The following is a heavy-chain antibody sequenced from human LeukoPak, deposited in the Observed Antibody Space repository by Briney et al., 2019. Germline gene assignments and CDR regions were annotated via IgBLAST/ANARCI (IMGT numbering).Heavy chain of an antibody. CDR3: ARDSSDVRDDYGDF. CDR2: ISSSSSTI. Sequence: GGSLRLSCAASGFTFSSYSMNWVRQAPGKGLEWVSYISSSSSTIYYADSVKGRFTISRDNAKNSLYLQMNSLRDEDTAVYYCARDSSDVRDDYGDFWGQGTLVTVSP. J-gene: IGHJ4*02. CDR1: GFTFSSYS. V-gene: IGHV3-48*02. D-gene: IGHD3-10*01.